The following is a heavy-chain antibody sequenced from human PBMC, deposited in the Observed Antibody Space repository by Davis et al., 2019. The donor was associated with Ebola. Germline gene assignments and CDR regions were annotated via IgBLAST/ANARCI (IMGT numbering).Heavy chain of an antibody. CDR2: IIPMFASP. J-gene: IGHJ6*02. D-gene: IGHD3-10*01. CDR3: AKAGVGFGVDV. V-gene: IGHV1-69*13. CDR1: GDIFRRYT. Sequence: AASVTVSCKAPGDIFRRYTLIWVRQAPGQGLEWMGVIIPMFASPNYARRFQGRVTITADESTATSYMELSSLRSEDTAVYYCAKAGVGFGVDVWGQGTTVTVS.